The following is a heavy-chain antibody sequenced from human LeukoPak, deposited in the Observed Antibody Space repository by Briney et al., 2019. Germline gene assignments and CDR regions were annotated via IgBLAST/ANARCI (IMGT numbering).Heavy chain of an antibody. CDR2: ISGSGVST. CDR3: AKEPWLSARHFDY. V-gene: IGHV3-23*01. J-gene: IGHJ4*02. CDR1: GFTFSSYA. D-gene: IGHD3-22*01. Sequence: GESLRLSCAASGFTFSSYAMSWVRQAPGKGLEWVSGISGSGVSTYYADAVKGRFTTSRDNSKNTLYLQMNGLRAEDTAIYYCAKEPWLSARHFDYWGQGTLVTVSS.